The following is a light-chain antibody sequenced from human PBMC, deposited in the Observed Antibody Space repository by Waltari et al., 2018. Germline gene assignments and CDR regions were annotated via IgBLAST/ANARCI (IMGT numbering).Light chain of an antibody. Sequence: ETIMTQSPVTLPVSPGDTVTLSCRGSKSVSTNLAWYQQKPGQAPTLLIYHASTRATGIPARFSGSGSGTEFTLTVTRLQSEDIGTYYCQQYNEWPPLTFGGGTKVEIK. V-gene: IGKV3-15*01. J-gene: IGKJ4*01. CDR3: QQYNEWPPLT. CDR2: HAS. CDR1: KSVSTN.